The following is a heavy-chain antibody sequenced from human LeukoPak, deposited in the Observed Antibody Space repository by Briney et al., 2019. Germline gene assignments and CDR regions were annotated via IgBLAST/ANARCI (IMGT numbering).Heavy chain of an antibody. D-gene: IGHD3-3*01. CDR1: GYTFTSYG. J-gene: IGHJ5*02. V-gene: IGHV1-18*01. CDR2: IRAYNGNT. CDR3: ARPLDADFWSGADWFDP. Sequence: ASVKVSCKASGYTFTSYGISWVRQAPGQGLEWVGWIRAYNGNTNYAQKLQGRVTMTTDTSTSTAYMELRSLRSDDTAVYYCARPLDADFWSGADWFDPWGQGTLVTVSS.